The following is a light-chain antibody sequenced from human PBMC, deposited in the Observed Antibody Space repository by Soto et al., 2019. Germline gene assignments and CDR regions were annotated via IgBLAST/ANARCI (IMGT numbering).Light chain of an antibody. CDR3: NSHTTAGIHV. CDR2: NVH. Sequence: QSALTQPASVSGSPGQSITVSCIGTSNDVGAFINVSWYQQHPDKAPKIILYNVHTRPFGVSHRFSGSKSANTAYLTISGLHADDEGDYYRNSHTTAGIHVFGSGTKLTVL. J-gene: IGLJ1*01. V-gene: IGLV2-14*03. CDR1: SNDVGAFIN.